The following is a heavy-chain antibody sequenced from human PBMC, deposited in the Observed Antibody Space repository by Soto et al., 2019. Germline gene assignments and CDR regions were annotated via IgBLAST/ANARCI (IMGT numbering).Heavy chain of an antibody. CDR1: GFTFISHT. Sequence: EVQLVESGGGLVKPGGSLRLSCAVSGFTFISHTLNWVRQAPGKGLEWVSAISGSGAPYYADSVKGRFTISRDNAQNSLYLQMSSLRAEDTAVYYCSREVQPVFRREYDSWCQGTLVTVSS. J-gene: IGHJ4*02. CDR2: ISGSGAP. V-gene: IGHV3-21*04. CDR3: SREVQPVFRREYDS.